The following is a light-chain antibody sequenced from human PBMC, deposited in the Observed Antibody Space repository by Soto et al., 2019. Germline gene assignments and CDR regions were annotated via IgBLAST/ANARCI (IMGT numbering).Light chain of an antibody. J-gene: IGKJ2*01. CDR1: QDISNY. CDR2: VAS. V-gene: IGKV1-33*01. Sequence: DIQMTQSPSSLSASVGDRVTITCQASQDISNYLNWYQQKPGKAPKLLIYVASNLETGVPSRFSGSRSGTDFTFTIRSLQPEDIATYYCQQYDNLPMYTFGQGTKLEIK. CDR3: QQYDNLPMYT.